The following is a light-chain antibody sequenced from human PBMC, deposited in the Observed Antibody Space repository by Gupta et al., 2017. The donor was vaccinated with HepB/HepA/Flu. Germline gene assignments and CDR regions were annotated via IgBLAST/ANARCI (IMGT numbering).Light chain of an antibody. CDR2: RDS. J-gene: IGLJ2*01. Sequence: SYELTQPLSVSVAPGQTARISCGGNSIGGKDVHWYQHKTGQAPVLIIYRDSNRPPGIPERFSGSNSGNTATLTIGRAQGGDEADYYCQVWDTSSVVFGGGTKVTVL. V-gene: IGLV3-9*01. CDR3: QVWDTSSVV. CDR1: SIGGKD.